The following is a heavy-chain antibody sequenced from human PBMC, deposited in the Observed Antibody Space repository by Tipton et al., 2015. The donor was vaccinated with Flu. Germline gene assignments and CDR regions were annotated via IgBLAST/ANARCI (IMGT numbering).Heavy chain of an antibody. CDR3: ASGPGSTGIQLWFPNHEY. D-gene: IGHD5-18*01. CDR2: ISTYSGDT. CDR1: GNPPKNFG. Sequence: QLVQSGGEVKKPGASVKVSCKASGNPPKNFGISWVRQAPGQGLEWMGWISTYSGDTKYAQKFQGRVTMTTDRSTNTSYMELRSLSSDDTAVYYCASGPGSTGIQLWFPNHEYWGHGTLVTVSS. V-gene: IGHV1-18*01. J-gene: IGHJ4*01.